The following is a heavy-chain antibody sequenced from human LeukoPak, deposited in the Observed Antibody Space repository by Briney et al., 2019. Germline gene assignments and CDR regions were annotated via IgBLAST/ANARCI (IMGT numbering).Heavy chain of an antibody. J-gene: IGHJ4*02. Sequence: GGSLRLSCAASGFSVTTYWMGWVRQAPGKGLEWGANINQDESSQYYVDAVRGRFTISRDNSKNTLFLQMNSLRAEDAAVYYCAKAPATSCSGVYCYPFDHWGQGTLVTVSS. CDR1: GFSVTTYW. CDR2: INQDESSQ. CDR3: AKAPATSCSGVYCYPFDH. V-gene: IGHV3-7*03. D-gene: IGHD2-15*01.